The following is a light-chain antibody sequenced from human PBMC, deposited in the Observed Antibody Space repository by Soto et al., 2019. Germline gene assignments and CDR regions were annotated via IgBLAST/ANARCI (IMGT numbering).Light chain of an antibody. CDR3: QQSYNTPIT. Sequence: DIHVTQSPSSVSASVGDRVTITCRASQAITSWLAWYQQKPGRAPKLLIYSASSLQSGAPSRFTGSGSGTDFTLTISSLQPEDFATYYCQQSYNTPITFGQGTRLEIK. J-gene: IGKJ5*01. V-gene: IGKV1-12*01. CDR2: SAS. CDR1: QAITSW.